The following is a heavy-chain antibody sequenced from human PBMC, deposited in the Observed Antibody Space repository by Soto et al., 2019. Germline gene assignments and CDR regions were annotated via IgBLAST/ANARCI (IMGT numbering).Heavy chain of an antibody. V-gene: IGHV4-39*01. Sequence: PSETLSLTCTVSGGSISSSSYYWGWIRQPPGKGLEWIGSIYYSGSTYYNPSLKSRVTISVDTSKNQFSLKLSSVTAADTAVYYWARNVGQLWFFYSSSDANFFAYGGQGTLVTVSS. D-gene: IGHD5-18*01. CDR2: IYYSGST. CDR1: GGSISSSSYY. J-gene: IGHJ4*02. CDR3: ARNVGQLWFFYSSSDANFFAY.